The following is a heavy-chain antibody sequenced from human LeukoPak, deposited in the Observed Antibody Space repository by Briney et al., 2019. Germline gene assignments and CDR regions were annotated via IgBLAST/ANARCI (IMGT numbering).Heavy chain of an antibody. V-gene: IGHV3-21*01. CDR3: ARGVSGATALDF. Sequence: PGGALRLSCTASGFTFSTYSMNWVRQAPGKGLEWVSYIIIGSTYVYYADSVKDRFTVSRDNAKNSLVLQMNSLRAEDTAVYYCARGVSGATALDFWGQGTLVTVSS. D-gene: IGHD4/OR15-4a*01. CDR1: GFTFSTYS. CDR2: IIIGSTYV. J-gene: IGHJ4*02.